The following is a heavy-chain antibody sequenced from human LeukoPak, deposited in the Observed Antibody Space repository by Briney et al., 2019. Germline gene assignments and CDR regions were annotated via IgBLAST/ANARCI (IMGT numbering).Heavy chain of an antibody. CDR1: GFTFSNAW. V-gene: IGHV4-59*08. D-gene: IGHD3-10*01. J-gene: IGHJ4*02. CDR2: IYYTGST. CDR3: ARTTRDYGSGSYFDY. Sequence: PGGSLRLSCAASGFTFSNAWMSWVRQAPGKGLEWIGYIYYTGSTNYNPSLKSRATISVDTSKNQFSLKLSSVTAADTAVYYCARTTRDYGSGSYFDYWGQGTLVTVSS.